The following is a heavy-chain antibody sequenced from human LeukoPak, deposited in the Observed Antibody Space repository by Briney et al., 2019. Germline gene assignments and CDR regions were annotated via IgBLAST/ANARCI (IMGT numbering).Heavy chain of an antibody. D-gene: IGHD1-7*01. CDR1: GGSISSSSYY. CDR3: ARLYNWNYLDY. CDR2: IYYSGSA. Sequence: SETLSLTCTVSGGSISSSSYYWGWIRQPPGKGLEWIESIYYSGSAYYNPSLKSRVTISVDTSKNQFSLKLSSVTAADTAVYYCARLYNWNYLDYWAQGTLVTVSS. V-gene: IGHV4-39*07. J-gene: IGHJ4*02.